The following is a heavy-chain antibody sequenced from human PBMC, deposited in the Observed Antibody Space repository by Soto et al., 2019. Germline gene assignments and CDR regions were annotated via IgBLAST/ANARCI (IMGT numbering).Heavy chain of an antibody. CDR3: ARQATGYSSGCFDY. CDR2: MYYSGST. CDR1: GGSISSSSYY. Sequence: QLQLQESGPGLVKPSETLSLTCTVSGGSISSSSYYWGWIRQPPGKGLEWIGSMYYSGSTYYNQTLKSRVTRSVDTSKNQFSLKLSSVTAADTAVYYCARQATGYSSGCFDYWGQGTLVTVSS. D-gene: IGHD6-19*01. J-gene: IGHJ4*02. V-gene: IGHV4-39*01.